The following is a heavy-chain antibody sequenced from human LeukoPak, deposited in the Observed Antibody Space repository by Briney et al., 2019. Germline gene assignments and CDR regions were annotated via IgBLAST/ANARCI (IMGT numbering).Heavy chain of an antibody. CDR3: ARDSGEAGWILDY. CDR2: IIPILGIA. V-gene: IGHV1-69*04. J-gene: IGHJ4*02. D-gene: IGHD5-18*01. Sequence: GASVKVSCKASGGTFSSYAISWVRQAPGQGLEWMGRIIPILGIANYAQKFQGRVTITADKSTSTAYMELSSLRSEDTAVYYCARDSGEAGWILDYWGQGTLVTVSS. CDR1: GGTFSSYA.